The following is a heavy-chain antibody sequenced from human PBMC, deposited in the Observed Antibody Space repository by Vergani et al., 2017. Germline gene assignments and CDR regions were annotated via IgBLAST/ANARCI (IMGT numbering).Heavy chain of an antibody. CDR1: GFTFSSYA. J-gene: IGHJ4*02. V-gene: IGHV3-23*01. CDR3: AKDWGSTQRPGRYYFDY. D-gene: IGHD3-16*01. CDR2: ISGSGGST. Sequence: EVQLLESGGGLVQPGGSLRLSCAASGFTFSSYAMSWVRQAPGKGLGWVSAISGSGGSTYYADSVKGRFTISRDNSKNTLYLQMNSLRAEDTAVYYCAKDWGSTQRPGRYYFDYWGQGTLVTVSS.